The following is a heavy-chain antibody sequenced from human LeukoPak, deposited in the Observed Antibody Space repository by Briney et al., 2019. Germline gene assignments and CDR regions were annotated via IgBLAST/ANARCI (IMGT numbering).Heavy chain of an antibody. CDR1: GGSFSGYY. CDR2: INHSGST. V-gene: IGHV4-34*01. J-gene: IGHJ4*02. D-gene: IGHD5-18*01. Sequence: SETLSLTCAVSGGSFSGYYWSWIRQPPGKGLEWIGEINHSGSTNYNPSLKSRVTISVDTSKNQFSLKLSSVTAADTAVYYCARARGYSYGLTSNPADYWGQGTLVTVSS. CDR3: ARARGYSYGLTSNPADY.